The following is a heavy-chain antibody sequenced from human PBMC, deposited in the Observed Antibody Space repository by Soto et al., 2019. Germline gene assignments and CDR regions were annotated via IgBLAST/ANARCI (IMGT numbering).Heavy chain of an antibody. J-gene: IGHJ4*02. CDR3: AGGFGELLSSFFDY. Sequence: QVQLQQWGAGLLKPSETLSLTCAVHGGSFSGYYWSWIRQPPGKGLEWIGEINHSGSTNYNPSLKSRVTILVDTSKNQFSLKLSSVTAADTAVYYCAGGFGELLSSFFDYWGQGTLVTVSS. CDR1: GGSFSGYY. V-gene: IGHV4-34*01. D-gene: IGHD3-10*01. CDR2: INHSGST.